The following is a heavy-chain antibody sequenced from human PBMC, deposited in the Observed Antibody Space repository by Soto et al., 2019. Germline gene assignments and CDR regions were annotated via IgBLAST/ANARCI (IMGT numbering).Heavy chain of an antibody. CDR2: ITGSGTRS. CDR1: GFTFSNYA. D-gene: IGHD2-2*01. J-gene: IGHJ6*02. Sequence: PGGSLRLSCAAFGFTFSNYAMTWVRQAPGQGLEWVSGITGSGTRSDHADSVEGRFAISRDNSKNTVYLQMDSLRVEDTAIYYCAKAAHCSSASCYLPADVWGQGTTVTVSS. V-gene: IGHV3-23*01. CDR3: AKAAHCSSASCYLPADV.